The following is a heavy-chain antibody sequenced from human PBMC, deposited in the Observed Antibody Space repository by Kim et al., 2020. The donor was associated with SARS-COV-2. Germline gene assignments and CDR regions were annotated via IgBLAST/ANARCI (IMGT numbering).Heavy chain of an antibody. CDR2: ISSSSSYI. CDR1: GFTFSSYS. V-gene: IGHV3-21*01. CDR3: AREEVVPAARFLDP. Sequence: GGSLRLSCAASGFTFSSYSMNWVRQAPGKGLEWVSSISSSSSYIYYADSVKGRFTISRDNAKNSLYLQMNSLRAEDTAVYYCAREEVVPAARFLDPWGQGTLVTVSS. J-gene: IGHJ5*02. D-gene: IGHD2-2*01.